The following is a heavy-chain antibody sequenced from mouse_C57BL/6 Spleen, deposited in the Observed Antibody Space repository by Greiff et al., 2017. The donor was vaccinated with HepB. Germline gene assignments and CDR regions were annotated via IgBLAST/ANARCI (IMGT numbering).Heavy chain of an antibody. CDR3: AREGDYGSSLYFDY. CDR2: ISYDGSN. D-gene: IGHD1-1*01. J-gene: IGHJ2*01. CDR1: GYSITSGYY. V-gene: IGHV3-6*01. Sequence: DVKLQESGPGLVKPSQSLSLTCSVTGYSITSGYYWNWIRQFPGNKLEWMGYISYDGSNNYNPYLKNRISITRDTSKNQFFLKLNSVTTEDTATYYCAREGDYGSSLYFDYWGQGTTLTVSS.